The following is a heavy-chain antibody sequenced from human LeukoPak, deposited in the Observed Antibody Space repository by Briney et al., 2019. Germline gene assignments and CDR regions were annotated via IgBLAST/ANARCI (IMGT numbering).Heavy chain of an antibody. V-gene: IGHV3-33*01. Sequence: GGSLRLSCAASGFAFSTYGMHWVRQAPGKGLEWVSVIWFDGSTQYYTDSVKGRFTISRDNSKNTLSLQMNSLRAEDTAVYYCVRDPQINWNRPSPLSWGQGTLVTVSS. D-gene: IGHD1-20*01. CDR3: VRDPQINWNRPSPLS. CDR2: IWFDGSTQ. CDR1: GFAFSTYG. J-gene: IGHJ5*02.